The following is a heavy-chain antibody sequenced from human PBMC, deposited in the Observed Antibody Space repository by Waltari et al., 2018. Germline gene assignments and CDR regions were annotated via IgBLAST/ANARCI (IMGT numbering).Heavy chain of an antibody. D-gene: IGHD6-19*01. Sequence: QVQLVQSGAEVKKPGASVKVSCKASGYTFTSYAMHWVRQAPGQRLEWMGWINAGNGNTKYSQKCQGRVTITRDTSASTAYMELSSLRSEDTAVYYCAKADFDYWGQGTLVTVSS. J-gene: IGHJ4*02. CDR1: GYTFTSYA. V-gene: IGHV1-3*01. CDR3: AKADFDY. CDR2: INAGNGNT.